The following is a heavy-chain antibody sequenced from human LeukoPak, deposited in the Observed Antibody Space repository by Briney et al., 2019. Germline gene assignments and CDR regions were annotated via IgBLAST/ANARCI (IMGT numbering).Heavy chain of an antibody. CDR1: GFTFDDYG. J-gene: IGHJ4*02. Sequence: PGGSLRLSCAASGFTFDDYGMSWVRQAPGKGLEWVPGINWNGGSTGYADSVKGRFTISRDNAKNSLYLQMNSLRAEDTAVYYCARDAKKYCSGGSCYVGVYWGQGTLVTVSS. CDR3: ARDAKKYCSGGSCYVGVY. CDR2: INWNGGST. V-gene: IGHV3-20*04. D-gene: IGHD2-15*01.